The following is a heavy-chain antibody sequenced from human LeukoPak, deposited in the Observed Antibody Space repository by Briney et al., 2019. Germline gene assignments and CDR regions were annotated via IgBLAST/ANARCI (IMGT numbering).Heavy chain of an antibody. CDR2: ISSSSSYI. D-gene: IGHD4-17*01. CDR1: GFTFSSYS. Sequence: GGSLRLSXAASGFTFSSYSMNWVRQAPGKGLEWVSSISSSSSYIYYADSVKGRLTISRDNAKNSLYLQMNSLRAEDTAVYYCARDKYPDYGDTTGYFDYWGQGTLVTVSS. V-gene: IGHV3-21*01. CDR3: ARDKYPDYGDTTGYFDY. J-gene: IGHJ4*02.